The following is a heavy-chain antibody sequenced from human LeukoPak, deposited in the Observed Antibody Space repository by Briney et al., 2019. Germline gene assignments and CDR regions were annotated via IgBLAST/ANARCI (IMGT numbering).Heavy chain of an antibody. Sequence: GASVKVSCKASGGTFSSYAISWVRQAPGQGLEWMGGIIPIFGTANYAQKFQGRVTITADESTSTAYMELSSLRSEDTAVYYCARARAEYNWNCLTRSSYYMDVWGKGTTVTVSS. CDR2: IIPIFGTA. J-gene: IGHJ6*03. D-gene: IGHD1-7*01. V-gene: IGHV1-69*13. CDR3: ARARAEYNWNCLTRSSYYMDV. CDR1: GGTFSSYA.